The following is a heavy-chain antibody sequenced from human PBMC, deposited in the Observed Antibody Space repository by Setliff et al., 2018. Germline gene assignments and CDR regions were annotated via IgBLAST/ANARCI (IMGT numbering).Heavy chain of an antibody. CDR3: ARGSGSFPFDY. Sequence: SETLSLTCTVSGDPMSSRRYYWAWIRQPAGKGLEWIGRMYGNSNYNPSLKSRVTISGDTSKNQFSLRLTSLTAADTAVYYCARGSGSFPFDYWGLGTLVTVSS. V-gene: IGHV4-61*02. CDR1: GDPMSSRRYY. CDR2: MYGNS. J-gene: IGHJ4*02. D-gene: IGHD1-26*01.